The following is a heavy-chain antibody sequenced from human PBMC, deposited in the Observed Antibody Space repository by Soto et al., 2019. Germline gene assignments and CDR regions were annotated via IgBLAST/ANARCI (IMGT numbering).Heavy chain of an antibody. CDR2: ISGSGGST. CDR3: AKAVDWNDVLIDY. J-gene: IGHJ4*02. V-gene: IGHV3-23*01. D-gene: IGHD1-1*01. Sequence: EVQLLESGGGLVQPGGSLRLSCAASGFTFSSYAMIWVRQAPGKGLEWVSAISGSGGSTYYADSVKGRFTISRDNSKNTLYLQMNSLRAEDTAVYYCAKAVDWNDVLIDYWCQGTLVTVSS. CDR1: GFTFSSYA.